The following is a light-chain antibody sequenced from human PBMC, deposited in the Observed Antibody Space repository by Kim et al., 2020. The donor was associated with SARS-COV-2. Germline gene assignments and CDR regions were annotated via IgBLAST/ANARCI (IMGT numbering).Light chain of an antibody. CDR1: QSINTF. Sequence: DIQMTQSPSSLAASVGDRVTIACRASQSINTFLNWYQQKPGKAPKLLIYAASTLQSGVPSRFSGSGSGTDFTLTISSLQPEDFATYYCQQCLTAPLLTFGGGTKVVIK. CDR3: QQCLTAPLLT. V-gene: IGKV1-39*01. CDR2: AAS. J-gene: IGKJ4*01.